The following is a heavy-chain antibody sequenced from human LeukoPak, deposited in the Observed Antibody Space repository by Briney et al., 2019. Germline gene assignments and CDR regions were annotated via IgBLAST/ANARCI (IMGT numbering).Heavy chain of an antibody. CDR3: ARGPRYSSSWYYRPFNWFDP. CDR2: IYYSGST. Sequence: PSETLSLTCTVSGGSISSSSYYWGWIRQPPGKGLEWIGSIYYSGSTNYNPSLKSRVTISVDPSKNQFSLKLSSVTAADTAVYYCARGPRYSSSWYYRPFNWFDPWGQGTLVTVSS. CDR1: GGSISSSSYY. V-gene: IGHV4-39*07. D-gene: IGHD6-13*01. J-gene: IGHJ5*02.